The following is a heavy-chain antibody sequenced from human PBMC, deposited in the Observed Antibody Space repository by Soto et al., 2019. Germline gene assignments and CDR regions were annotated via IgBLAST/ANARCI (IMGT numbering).Heavy chain of an antibody. CDR3: ARGVVPAARVFDY. D-gene: IGHD2-2*01. V-gene: IGHV4-34*01. CDR2: INHSGST. Sequence: QVQLQQWGAGLLKPSETLSLTCAVYGGSFSGYYWSWIRQPPGKGLEWIGEINHSGSTIYNPSLKSRVTISVDTSKNQFSLKLSSVTAADTAVHYCARGVVPAARVFDYWGQGTLVTVSS. CDR1: GGSFSGYY. J-gene: IGHJ4*02.